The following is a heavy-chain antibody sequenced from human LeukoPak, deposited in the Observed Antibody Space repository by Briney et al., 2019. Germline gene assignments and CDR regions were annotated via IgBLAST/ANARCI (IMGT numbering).Heavy chain of an antibody. V-gene: IGHV4-39*07. Sequence: SETLSLTCTVSGGSISSSSYYWGWIRQPPGKGLEWIGSIYYGGSTYYNPSLKSRVTISVDMSKNHFSLRLSSVTAADTAMYYCARGTLYSGWSYYFDYWGQGALVTVSS. CDR1: GGSISSSSYY. D-gene: IGHD6-19*01. CDR3: ARGTLYSGWSYYFDY. CDR2: IYYGGST. J-gene: IGHJ4*02.